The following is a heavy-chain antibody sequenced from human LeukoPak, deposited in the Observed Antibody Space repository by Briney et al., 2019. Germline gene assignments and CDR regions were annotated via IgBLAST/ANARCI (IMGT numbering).Heavy chain of an antibody. D-gene: IGHD3-22*01. CDR2: IYYSGST. Sequence: SQTLSLTCTVSGGSISSGGYSWSWIRQHPGKGLEWIGYIYYSGSTYYNPSLKSRVTISVDTSKNQFSLKLSSVTAADTAVYYCARRPDSSGYYSFDYWGQGTLVTVSS. CDR3: ARRPDSSGYYSFDY. J-gene: IGHJ4*02. V-gene: IGHV4-31*03. CDR1: GGSISSGGYS.